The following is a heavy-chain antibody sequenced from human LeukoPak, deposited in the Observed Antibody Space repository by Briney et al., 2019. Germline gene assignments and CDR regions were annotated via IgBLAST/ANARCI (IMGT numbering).Heavy chain of an antibody. D-gene: IGHD3-10*01. CDR3: ARDVGYGSGSYYNYYYYYYMDV. Sequence: PSETLSLTCTVSGGSISSGNYCWSWIRKPAGKGLEWIGRIYTSGSTNYNPSLKSRVTMSVDTSKNQFSLKLSSVTAADTAVYYCARDVGYGSGSYYNYYYYYYMDVWGKGTTVTISS. CDR2: IYTSGST. V-gene: IGHV4-61*02. CDR1: GGSISSGNYC. J-gene: IGHJ6*03.